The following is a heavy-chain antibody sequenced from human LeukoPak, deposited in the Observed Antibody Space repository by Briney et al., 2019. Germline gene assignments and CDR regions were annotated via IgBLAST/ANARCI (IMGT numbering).Heavy chain of an antibody. V-gene: IGHV3-21*01. D-gene: IGHD3-22*01. Sequence: GGSLRLSCAASGFTFSSYTMNWVRQAPGKGLEWVSSITSSSSNIYYADSLKGRFTISRDNAKNSLYLQMNSLRAEDTAIYYCARHVVAVGFDYWGQGTLVTVSS. J-gene: IGHJ4*02. CDR1: GFTFSSYT. CDR3: ARHVVAVGFDY. CDR2: ITSSSSNI.